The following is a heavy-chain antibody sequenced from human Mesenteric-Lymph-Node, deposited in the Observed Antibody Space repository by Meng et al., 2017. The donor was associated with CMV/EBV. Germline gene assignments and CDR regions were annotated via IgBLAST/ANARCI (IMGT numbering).Heavy chain of an antibody. CDR1: GLLLNRYA. V-gene: IGHV3-21*03. D-gene: IGHD4-23*01. Sequence: SGLLLNRYARQWGRRASAPGLEGVSSLSSRGGYIFYADSVKGGFTVSRDNAYNSLFLQMQRLRAQDTAISYCVRVYCGGNVDYFNYRGQGTLVTVSS. J-gene: IGHJ4*02. CDR2: LSSRGGYI. CDR3: VRVYCGGNVDYFNY.